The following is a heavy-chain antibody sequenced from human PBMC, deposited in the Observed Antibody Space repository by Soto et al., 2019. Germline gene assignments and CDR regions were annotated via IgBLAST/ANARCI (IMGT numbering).Heavy chain of an antibody. CDR3: ARVSYYDSSGYYSFDY. CDR2: IYYSGST. CDR1: GGSISSGDYY. V-gene: IGHV4-30-4*01. J-gene: IGHJ4*02. Sequence: SETPSLTRTVSGGSISSGDYYWSWIRQPPGKGLEWIGYIYYSGSTYYNPSLKSRVTISVDTSKNQFSLKLSSVTAADTAVYYCARVSYYDSSGYYSFDYWGQGTLVTVSS. D-gene: IGHD3-22*01.